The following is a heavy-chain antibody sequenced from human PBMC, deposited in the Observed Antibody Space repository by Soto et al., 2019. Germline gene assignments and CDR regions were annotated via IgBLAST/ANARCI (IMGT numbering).Heavy chain of an antibody. CDR3: ARDFSSISDIVTGTPLEYYYGMDV. CDR1: GGSFSGYY. V-gene: IGHV4-34*01. Sequence: PSETLSLTCAVYGGSFSGYYWTWIRQPPGTGLEWIGEINHSGSTNYNPSLKSRVTISVDTSKNQFSLKLTSVTAADTAVYYCARDFSSISDIVTGTPLEYYYGMDVWGQGTTVTVSS. CDR2: INHSGST. J-gene: IGHJ6*02. D-gene: IGHD3-9*01.